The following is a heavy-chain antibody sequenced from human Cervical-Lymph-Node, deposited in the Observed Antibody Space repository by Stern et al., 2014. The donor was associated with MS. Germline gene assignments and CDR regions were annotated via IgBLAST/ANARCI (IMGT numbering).Heavy chain of an antibody. CDR1: GYSFTNYW. CDR3: ARHRQQTLYGMDV. CDR2: IYPGDSDT. Sequence: EVQLVQSGAEVKKPGESLKISCKGSGYSFTNYWIGWVRQMPGKGLEWMGVIYPGDSDTRYSPSFQGRVTISADKSISTAYLQWSSLKASDTAMYYCARHRQQTLYGMDVWGQVTTVTVSS. D-gene: IGHD6-13*01. V-gene: IGHV5-51*01. J-gene: IGHJ6*02.